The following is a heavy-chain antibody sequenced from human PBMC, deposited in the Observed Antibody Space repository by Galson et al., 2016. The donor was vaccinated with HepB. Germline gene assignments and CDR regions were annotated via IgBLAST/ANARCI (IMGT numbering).Heavy chain of an antibody. Sequence: SLRLSCAASGFTVRSNYMSWVRQAPGKGLDWVSIIYSGGSTYYADSVKGRFTISRDNSKNTVYLQMNSLRAEDTAVYYCARDLPPDQPRVPSGNYWGQGTLVTVSS. D-gene: IGHD6-13*01. CDR2: IYSGGST. V-gene: IGHV3-53*01. CDR3: ARDLPPDQPRVPSGNY. CDR1: GFTVRSNY. J-gene: IGHJ4*02.